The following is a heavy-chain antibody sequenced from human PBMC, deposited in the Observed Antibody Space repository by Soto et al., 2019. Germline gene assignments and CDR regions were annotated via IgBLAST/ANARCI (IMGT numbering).Heavy chain of an antibody. Sequence: LRKTLSLTCQVSGDSISSSNWWSWVRQPPGKGLEWIGEIYHSGSTNYNPSLKSRVTISVDKSKNQFSLKLSSVTAADTAVYYCARKVVIIRGSYYGMDVWGQGTTVTVSS. CDR1: GDSISSSNW. CDR3: ARKVVIIRGSYYGMDV. D-gene: IGHD3-3*01. V-gene: IGHV4-4*03. J-gene: IGHJ6*02. CDR2: IYHSGST.